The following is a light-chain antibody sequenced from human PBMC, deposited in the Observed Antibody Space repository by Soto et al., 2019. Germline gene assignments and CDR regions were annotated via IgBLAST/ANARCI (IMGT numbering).Light chain of an antibody. CDR1: QSISNSY. CDR3: QHYNNSPFT. V-gene: IGKV3-20*01. J-gene: IGKJ3*01. CDR2: GAS. Sequence: EIVLTQSPGTLSLSPGERATLSCRASQSISNSYLAWYQQKPGQAPRLLIYGASSRATGIPDRFSGSWYGTDFPLTISRLEPDEFSLYYCQHYNNSPFTFGPGTKVDIK.